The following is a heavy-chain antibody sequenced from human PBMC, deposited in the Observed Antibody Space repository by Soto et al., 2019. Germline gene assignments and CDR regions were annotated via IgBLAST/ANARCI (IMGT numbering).Heavy chain of an antibody. D-gene: IGHD6-19*01. CDR2: ISGSGDST. CDR3: AKGVPGISVAGTGYFQH. V-gene: IGHV3-23*01. Sequence: EVQLLESGGGLVQPGGSLRLSCAASGFTFSSYAMSWVRQAPGKGLEWVSGISGSGDSTYYADSVKGRFTISRDNSKKTLYLQINSLRAEDTAVYYCAKGVPGISVAGTGYFQHWGQGTLVTVSS. CDR1: GFTFSSYA. J-gene: IGHJ1*01.